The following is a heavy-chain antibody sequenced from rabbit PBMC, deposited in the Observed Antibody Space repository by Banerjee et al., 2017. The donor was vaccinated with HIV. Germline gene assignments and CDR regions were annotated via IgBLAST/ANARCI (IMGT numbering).Heavy chain of an antibody. D-gene: IGHD4-1*01. CDR1: GFSLNIYE. CDR2: IYAGSSGST. V-gene: IGHV1S45*01. Sequence: QEQLEESGGDLVKPGASLTLTCTASGFSLNIYEMCWVRQAPGKGLEWIGCIYAGSSGSTWYASWAKGRFTISKTSSTTVTLQMTSLTAADTATYFCARDLSDWGASRLDLWGQGTLVTVS. CDR3: ARDLSDWGASRLDL. J-gene: IGHJ3*01.